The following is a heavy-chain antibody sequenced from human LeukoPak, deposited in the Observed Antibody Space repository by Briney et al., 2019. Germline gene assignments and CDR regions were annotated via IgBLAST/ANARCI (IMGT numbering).Heavy chain of an antibody. CDR2: IYPGNSDT. CDR3: ARSKKADAFDI. V-gene: IGHV5-51*01. J-gene: IGHJ3*02. Sequence: GESLKISCKGSGYSFTNYWIGWVRQMPGKGLEWMGIIYPGNSDTRYSPSFQGQVTISVDKSINTAYLQWSSLKASDTAMYYCARSKKADAFDIWGQGTMVTVSS. CDR1: GYSFTNYW.